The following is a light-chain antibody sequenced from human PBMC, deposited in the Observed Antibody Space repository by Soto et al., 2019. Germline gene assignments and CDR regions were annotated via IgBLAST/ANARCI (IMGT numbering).Light chain of an antibody. CDR1: QSLLYTSNNMNN. CDR3: QQYYNTPRT. Sequence: DIVMTQSPDSLAVSLGEGATINCKSRQSLLYTSNNMNNLAWYQQKPGQPPKLVISWASTRESGVPERFSGGGSGTDFTLTISSLQAEDVAIYYCQQYYNTPRTFGQGTRVEIK. J-gene: IGKJ1*01. V-gene: IGKV4-1*01. CDR2: WAS.